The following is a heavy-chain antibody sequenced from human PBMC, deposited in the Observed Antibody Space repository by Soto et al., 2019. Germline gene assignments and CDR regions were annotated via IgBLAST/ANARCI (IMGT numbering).Heavy chain of an antibody. CDR1: GYDFATYW. Sequence: GESLKVSCKGSGYDFATYWIGWVRQMPGKGLEWMGIIYPGDSDTKYSPSFQGQVTISVDKSISTAYLQWSCLKASDTAMYYCARHRYNSGPTDNDMDVWGQGTTVTVSS. J-gene: IGHJ6*02. V-gene: IGHV5-51*01. CDR2: IYPGDSDT. CDR3: ARHRYNSGPTDNDMDV. D-gene: IGHD6-19*01.